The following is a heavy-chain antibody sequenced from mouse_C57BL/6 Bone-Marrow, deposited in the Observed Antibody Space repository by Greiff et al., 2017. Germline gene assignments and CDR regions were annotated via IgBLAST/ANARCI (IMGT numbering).Heavy chain of an antibody. CDR3: ARAGDGYMYYFDY. Sequence: VQLQQSGAELMKPGASVKLSCKATGYTFPGYWIEWVKQRPGHGLEWIGEILPGSGSTNNNEKFKGKATFTADTSSNTAYMQLSSLTTEDSALYYCARAGDGYMYYFDYWGQGTTLTVSS. CDR2: ILPGSGST. CDR1: GYTFPGYW. J-gene: IGHJ2*01. V-gene: IGHV1-9*01. D-gene: IGHD2-3*01.